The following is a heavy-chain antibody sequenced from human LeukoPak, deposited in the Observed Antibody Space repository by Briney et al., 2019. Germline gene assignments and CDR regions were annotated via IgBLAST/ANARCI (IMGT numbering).Heavy chain of an antibody. CDR2: INPSGGST. D-gene: IGHD3-3*01. J-gene: IGHJ4*02. Sequence: EASVKVSCKASGYTFTSYYMHWVRQAPGQGLEWMGIINPSGGSTSYAQKFQGRVTMTRDMSTSTVYMELSSLRSEDTAVYYCARRLPDFWSGYSSFDYWGQGTLVTVSP. CDR1: GYTFTSYY. CDR3: ARRLPDFWSGYSSFDY. V-gene: IGHV1-46*01.